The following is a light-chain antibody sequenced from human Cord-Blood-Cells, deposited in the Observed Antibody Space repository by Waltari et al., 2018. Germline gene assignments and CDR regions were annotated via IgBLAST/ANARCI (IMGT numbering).Light chain of an antibody. J-gene: IGKJ2*01. CDR1: QRVSSSY. Sequence: EIVLTQSPGTLSLSPGERATLSCRSSQRVSSSYLAWYQQKPGQAPRLLIYGASSRATGIPDRFGGSGSGTDFTLTISRLETEDFAVYYCQQYGSSLYTFGQGTKLEIK. CDR3: QQYGSSLYT. V-gene: IGKV3-20*01. CDR2: GAS.